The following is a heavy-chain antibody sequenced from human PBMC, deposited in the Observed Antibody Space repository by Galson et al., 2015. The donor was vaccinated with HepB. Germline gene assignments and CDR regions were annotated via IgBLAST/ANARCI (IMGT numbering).Heavy chain of an antibody. J-gene: IGHJ3*02. Sequence: SLRLSCAASGFTFSSYNMHWVRQAPGKGLEWVAVISYDGNNKYYADSVKGRFTISRDNSKDTLYLQMNSLRAEDTAVYYCARALAGAIYRSGWYDASDIWGQGTMVTVSS. CDR1: GFTFSSYN. D-gene: IGHD6-19*01. CDR2: ISYDGNNK. CDR3: ARALAGAIYRSGWYDASDI. V-gene: IGHV3-30*03.